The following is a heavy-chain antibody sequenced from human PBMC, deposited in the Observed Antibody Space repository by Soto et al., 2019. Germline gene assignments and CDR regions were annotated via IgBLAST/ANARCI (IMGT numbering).Heavy chain of an antibody. CDR3: ARASGGKGNYYYGMDV. V-gene: IGHV1-69*06. Sequence: ASVKVSCKASGGTFSSYAISWVRQAPGQGLEWMGGIIPIFGTANYAQKFQGRVTITADKSTSTAYMELSSLRSEDTAVYYCARASGGKGNYYYGMDVWGQGTTVTVSS. CDR1: GGTFSSYA. J-gene: IGHJ6*02. CDR2: IIPIFGTA. D-gene: IGHD2-15*01.